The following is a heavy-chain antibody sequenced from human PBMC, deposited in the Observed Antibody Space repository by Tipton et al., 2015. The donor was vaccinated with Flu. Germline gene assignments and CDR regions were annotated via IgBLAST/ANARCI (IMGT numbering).Heavy chain of an antibody. CDR1: GGSISSHF. V-gene: IGHV4-59*11. J-gene: IGHJ4*02. CDR3: AREGAYYYDNSGYDY. D-gene: IGHD3-22*01. CDR2: IYYTGST. Sequence: TLSLTCTVSGGSISSHFWSWIRQPPGKGLEWIGYIYYTGSTNYNPSLKSRVTISVDTSKNQFSLKLTSVTAADTAVYYCAREGAYYYDNSGYDYWGQGTLVTVSS.